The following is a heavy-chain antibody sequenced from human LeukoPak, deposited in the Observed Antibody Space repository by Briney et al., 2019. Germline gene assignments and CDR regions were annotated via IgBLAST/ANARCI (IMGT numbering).Heavy chain of an antibody. CDR2: INWNGGST. CDR3: ARVVRVGATDYFDY. V-gene: IGHV3-20*04. J-gene: IGHJ4*02. Sequence: GGSLRLSCAASGFTFDDYGMSWVRQAPGKGLEWVSGINWNGGSTGYADSVKGRFTISRDNAKNSLYLQMNSLRAEDTALYYCARVVRVGATDYFDYWGQGTLVIVSS. D-gene: IGHD1-26*01. CDR1: GFTFDDYG.